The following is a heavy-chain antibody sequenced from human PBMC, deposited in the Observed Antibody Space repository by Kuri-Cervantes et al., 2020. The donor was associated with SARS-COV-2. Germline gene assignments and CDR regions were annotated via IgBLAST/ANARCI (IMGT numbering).Heavy chain of an antibody. CDR1: GFSFSSYN. CDR2: ISYSSFYI. V-gene: IGHV3-21*01. D-gene: IGHD4-17*01. J-gene: IGHJ6*02. CDR3: AREFTVLSRNYGDYDYYYYYGMDV. Sequence: GGSLRLSGAASGFSFSSYNMNWVRQAPGKGLEWVSSISYSSFYIYYADSVKGRFTISRDNAKNSLYLEMNSLRDEDTAVYYCAREFTVLSRNYGDYDYYYYYGMDVWGQGTTVTVSS.